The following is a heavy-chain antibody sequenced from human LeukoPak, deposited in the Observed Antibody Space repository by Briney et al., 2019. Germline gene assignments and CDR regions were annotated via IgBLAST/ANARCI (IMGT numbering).Heavy chain of an antibody. CDR1: GYTFTGYY. V-gene: IGHV1-2*02. J-gene: IGHJ3*01. CDR2: INPNSGGT. D-gene: IGHD2-2*01. CDR3: ATKGDGYCRSTNCQGAFDF. Sequence: ASVKVSCKASGYTFTGYYMHWVRQAPGQGLEWMGWINPNSGGTNYAQKFQGRVTMTRDTSISTAYMELSSLTSDDTAVYYCATKGDGYCRSTNCQGAFDFWGQGSMVIVSS.